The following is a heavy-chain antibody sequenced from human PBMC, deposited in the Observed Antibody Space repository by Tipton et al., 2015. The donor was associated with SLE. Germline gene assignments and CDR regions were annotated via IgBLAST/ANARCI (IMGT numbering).Heavy chain of an antibody. Sequence: TLSLTCAVYGGPFSDYYWSWTRQPPGKGPEWIGEINHGGTTNHNPSLKSRVTMSVDTSKTQFSLRLSSVTAADTAVYYCARGLRTGAFDIWGQGTMVTVSS. CDR1: GGPFSDYY. CDR3: ARGLRTGAFDI. CDR2: INHGGTT. J-gene: IGHJ3*02. D-gene: IGHD1-14*01. V-gene: IGHV4-34*01.